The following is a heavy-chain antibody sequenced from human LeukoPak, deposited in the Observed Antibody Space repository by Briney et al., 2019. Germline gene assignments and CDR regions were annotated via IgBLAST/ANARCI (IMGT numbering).Heavy chain of an antibody. J-gene: IGHJ5*01. CDR3: ARDRGYSYGYSDS. Sequence: GGSLRLSCAASGFTFSSYSMNWGRQAPGRGVEWVSYISSSGSVIDYAESVKGGFTISRDNDKNSLYLQMNNLRVEDTAVYYCARDRGYSYGYSDSWGQGTLVTVSS. D-gene: IGHD5-18*01. CDR2: ISSSGSVI. CDR1: GFTFSSYS. V-gene: IGHV3-48*01.